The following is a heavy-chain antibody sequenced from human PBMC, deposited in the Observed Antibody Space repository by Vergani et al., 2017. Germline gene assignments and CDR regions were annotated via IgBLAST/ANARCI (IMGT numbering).Heavy chain of an antibody. J-gene: IGHJ3*02. D-gene: IGHD3-3*01. CDR3: ARDAGLYDFWSAAAFDI. Sequence: QLQLQESGSGLVKPSQTLSLTCAVSGGSISSGGYSWSWIRQPPGKGLEWIGYIYRSGSTYYNPSLKSRVTISVDRSKNQFSLKLSSVTAADTAVYYCARDAGLYDFWSAAAFDIWGQGTMVTVSS. CDR1: GGSISSGGYS. CDR2: IYRSGST. V-gene: IGHV4-30-2*01.